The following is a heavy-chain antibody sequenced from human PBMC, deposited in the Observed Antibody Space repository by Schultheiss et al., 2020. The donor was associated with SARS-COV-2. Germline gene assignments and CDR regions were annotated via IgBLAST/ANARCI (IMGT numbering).Heavy chain of an antibody. CDR1: GFTFSSYS. CDR3: AKALIAVAGTGYDY. D-gene: IGHD6-19*01. J-gene: IGHJ4*02. Sequence: GESLKISCAASGFTFSSYSMNWVRQAPGKGLGWVSAISGSGGSTYYADSVKGRFTISRDNSKNTLYLQMNSLRAEDTAVYYCAKALIAVAGTGYDYWGQGTLVTVSS. V-gene: IGHV3-23*01. CDR2: ISGSGGST.